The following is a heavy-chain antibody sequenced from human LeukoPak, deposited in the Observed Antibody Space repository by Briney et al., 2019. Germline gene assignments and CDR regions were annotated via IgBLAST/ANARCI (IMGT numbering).Heavy chain of an antibody. CDR3: ARQGNYYGSGSYYNLDY. D-gene: IGHD3-10*01. CDR1: GYAFTSYW. J-gene: IGHJ4*02. V-gene: IGHV5-51*01. CDR2: IYPGDSDT. Sequence: GASLKISCQGSGYAFTSYWIGWVRRIPGKGLEWMGIIYPGDSDTRYSPSFPGQVTISAAKSISTAYLQWSSLKASDTAMYYCARQGNYYGSGSYYNLDYWGQGTLVTVSS.